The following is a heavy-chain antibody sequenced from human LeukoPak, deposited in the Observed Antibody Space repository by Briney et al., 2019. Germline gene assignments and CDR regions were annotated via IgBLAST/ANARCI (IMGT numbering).Heavy chain of an antibody. Sequence: GASVKVSCKASGYTFTSYDINWVRQATGQGLEWMGWMNPNSGNTGYAQNFQGRVTMTRNTSISTAYMELSSLRSEDTAVYYCARAYCSGGGCYPACWGQGPLVTVSS. V-gene: IGHV1-8*01. CDR1: GYTFTSYD. D-gene: IGHD2-15*01. J-gene: IGHJ4*02. CDR3: ARAYCSGGGCYPAC. CDR2: MNPNSGNT.